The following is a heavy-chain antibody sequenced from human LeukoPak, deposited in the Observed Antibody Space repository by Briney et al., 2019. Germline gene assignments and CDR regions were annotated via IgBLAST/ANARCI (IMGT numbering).Heavy chain of an antibody. CDR3: AREAPLTIFDY. CDR2: IYYSGST. Sequence: SETLSLTCTVSGYSISSGYYWSWIRQPPGKGLEWIGYIYYSGSTYYNPSLKSRVTISLDTSKNQFSLKLTSVTAADTAIYYCAREAPLTIFDYWGQGTLVTVSS. CDR1: GYSISSGYY. J-gene: IGHJ4*02. D-gene: IGHD3-3*01. V-gene: IGHV4-30-4*08.